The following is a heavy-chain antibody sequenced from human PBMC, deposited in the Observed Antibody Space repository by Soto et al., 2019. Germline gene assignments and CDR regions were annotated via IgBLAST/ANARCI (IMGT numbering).Heavy chain of an antibody. D-gene: IGHD2-8*01. J-gene: IGHJ4*02. V-gene: IGHV4-39*01. CDR2: IHYSGST. Sequence: QVQLLESCPGLVKPSETLSLTCTVSGESIGTTHPDWAWIRQSPGKGLEWIGNIHYSGSTYYMPSRRSRVTLSVDTSKNQFSLRLTSVTAEDTAVYYCARHEGNGNVWPLDYWFQGILGTVSS. CDR3: ARHEGNGNVWPLDY. CDR1: GESIGTTHPD.